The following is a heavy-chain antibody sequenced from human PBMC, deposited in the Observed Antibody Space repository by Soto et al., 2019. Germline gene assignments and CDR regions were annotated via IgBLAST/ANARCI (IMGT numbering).Heavy chain of an antibody. CDR2: IYRSGST. V-gene: IGHV4-4*07. CDR3: ARDFVDISGSYYSYHYALEC. D-gene: IGHD2-15*01. Sequence: SEALALCCPFSGGSISSYYWSWLRQSAGKGLEWIGRIYRSGSTNSNPSLSSRVTMSVDTSKKQFSLRLTFVSDADTAIYFCARDFVDISGSYYSYHYALECWGKGPRGIFSS. CDR1: GGSISSYY. J-gene: IGHJ6*03.